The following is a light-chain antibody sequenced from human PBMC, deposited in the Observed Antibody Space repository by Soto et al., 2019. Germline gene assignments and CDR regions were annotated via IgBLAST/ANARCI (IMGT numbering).Light chain of an antibody. CDR2: EVS. Sequence: QSALTQPASVSGSPGQSITISCTGTSSDVGGYNYVSWYQQQSGKAPKLMIHEVSNRPSGVSNRFSGSKSGNTASLTISGLQAEDEADYYCSSYSRYRVLVFGGGTKVTVL. CDR1: SSDVGGYNY. V-gene: IGLV2-14*01. J-gene: IGLJ3*02. CDR3: SSYSRYRVLV.